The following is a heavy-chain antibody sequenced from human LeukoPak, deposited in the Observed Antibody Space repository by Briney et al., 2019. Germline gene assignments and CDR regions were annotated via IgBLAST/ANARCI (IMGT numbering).Heavy chain of an antibody. CDR2: MSYDGNNK. J-gene: IGHJ3*02. D-gene: IGHD6-19*01. CDR1: GFTFSNYA. Sequence: GGSLRLSCAASGFTFSNYAIHWVRQAPGKGLEWVAVMSYDGNNKHYADSVKGRFTISRDNSENTLYLQMNSLRAEDTAVYYCARSGVQWQWLLTYDAFDIWGQGTRVTVSS. V-gene: IGHV3-30-3*01. CDR3: ARSGVQWQWLLTYDAFDI.